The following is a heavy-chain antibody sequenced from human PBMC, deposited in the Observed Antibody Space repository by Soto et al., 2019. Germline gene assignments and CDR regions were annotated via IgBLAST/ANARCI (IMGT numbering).Heavy chain of an antibody. J-gene: IGHJ4*02. D-gene: IGHD6-13*01. CDR1: GLTFSTYS. CDR2: ISPDGHYI. CDR3: AGSTGITWSPFDS. Sequence: EVQVVESGGGLVKPGGSLRLSCAASGLTFSTYSMNWVRRAPGKGLEWVSSISPDGHYIYYADSVRGRFTTSRDNAWNSLYLQMNSLRADDTAVYYCAGSTGITWSPFDSCGQGTLVTVSS. V-gene: IGHV3-21*01.